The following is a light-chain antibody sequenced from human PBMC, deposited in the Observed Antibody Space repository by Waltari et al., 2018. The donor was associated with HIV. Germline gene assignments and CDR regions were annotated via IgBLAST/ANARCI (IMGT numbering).Light chain of an antibody. V-gene: IGLV2-23*02. CDR3: CSYAGSTTFDVI. J-gene: IGLJ2*01. CDR2: EVT. CDR1: SSDVGSYNL. Sequence: QSALTQPASVSGSSGQSITISCTGSSSDVGSYNLFSWYQQLPGKAPKLMVYEVTTRPSGVSARVSGSKSGTTASLTISSLQAADEALDYCCSYAGSTTFDVIVGGGTKLSVL.